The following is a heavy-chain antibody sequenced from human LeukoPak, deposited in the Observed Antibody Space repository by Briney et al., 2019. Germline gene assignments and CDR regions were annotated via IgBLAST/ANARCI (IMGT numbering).Heavy chain of an antibody. Sequence: GGSLRLSCATSGFTFSIYGMHWVRQAPGKGLEWVAFIQYAGINKYYADSVKGRFTISRDNSKNTLYLQMNNLRPNDTAVYYCAKDRNGDYSWYFDYWGQGTLVTVSS. J-gene: IGHJ4*02. CDR1: GFTFSIYG. CDR2: IQYAGINK. V-gene: IGHV3-30*02. D-gene: IGHD4-17*01. CDR3: AKDRNGDYSWYFDY.